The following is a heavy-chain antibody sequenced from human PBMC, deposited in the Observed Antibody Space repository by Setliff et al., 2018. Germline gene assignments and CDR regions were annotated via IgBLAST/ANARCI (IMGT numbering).Heavy chain of an antibody. CDR1: GLTFRTYA. J-gene: IGHJ4*02. CDR3: VTSTIIIYYFDF. Sequence: LRLSCAASGLTFRTYAMSWVRQAPGKGLEWVSSTTGSGGDRDYADSVKGRFTISRDNSKNTLYLQMNSLRAEDTAVYYCVTSTIIIYYFDFWGQGTPVTVSS. V-gene: IGHV3-23*01. CDR2: TTGSGGDR. D-gene: IGHD3-10*01.